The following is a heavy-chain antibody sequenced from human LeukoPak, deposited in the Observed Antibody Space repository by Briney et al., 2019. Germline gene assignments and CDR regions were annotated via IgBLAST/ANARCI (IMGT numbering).Heavy chain of an antibody. V-gene: IGHV3-64*01. Sequence: PGGSLRLSCAASGFTFSSYAMHWVRQAPGKGLEYVSAISSNGGSTYYANSVKGRFTISRDNSKNTLYLQMGSLRAEDMAVYYCARSPATAIAPMYFDYWGQETLVTVSS. J-gene: IGHJ4*02. CDR3: ARSPATAIAPMYFDY. CDR1: GFTFSSYA. CDR2: ISSNGGST. D-gene: IGHD2-2*02.